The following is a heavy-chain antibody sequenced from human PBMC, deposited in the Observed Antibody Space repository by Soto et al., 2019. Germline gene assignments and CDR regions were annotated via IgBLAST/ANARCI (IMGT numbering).Heavy chain of an antibody. D-gene: IGHD3-10*01. Sequence: EVQLVESGGGLVQPGGSLRLSCVVSGFTVSNNYMSWVRQAPGKGLEWVSVIYSGGSTSYINSGKGRFTISRDNSKNTVYLQMNSLRAEDTAVYYCARPDTVRGVSYWGQGTLVTVSS. V-gene: IGHV3-66*01. CDR3: ARPDTVRGVSY. CDR1: GFTVSNNY. CDR2: IYSGGST. J-gene: IGHJ4*02.